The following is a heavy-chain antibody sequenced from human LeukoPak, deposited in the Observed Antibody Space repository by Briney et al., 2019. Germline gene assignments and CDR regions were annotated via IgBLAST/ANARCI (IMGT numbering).Heavy chain of an antibody. D-gene: IGHD5-18*01. CDR1: GFTFSSYS. J-gene: IGHJ4*02. V-gene: IGHV3-48*04. Sequence: GGSLRLSCAASGFTFSSYSMNWVRQAPGKGLEWVSYISSSSSTIYYADSVKGRFTISRDNAKNSLYLQMNSLRAEDTAVYYCARDFFGYSYGVEVGLDYWGQGTLVTVSS. CDR2: ISSSSSTI. CDR3: ARDFFGYSYGVEVGLDY.